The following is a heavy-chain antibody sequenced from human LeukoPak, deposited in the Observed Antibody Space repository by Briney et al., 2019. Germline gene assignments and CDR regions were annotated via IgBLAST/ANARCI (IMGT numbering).Heavy chain of an antibody. CDR3: ARLWGFDY. CDR1: GGSISSSSYY. V-gene: IGHV4-39*01. J-gene: IGHJ4*02. CDR2: IYYSGST. Sequence: SETLYLTCTVSGGSISSSSYYWGWIRQPPGKGLEWIGRIYYSGSTYYNPSLKSRVTISVDTSKNQFPLKLSSVTAADTAVYYCARLWGFDYWGQGTLVTVSS. D-gene: IGHD7-27*01.